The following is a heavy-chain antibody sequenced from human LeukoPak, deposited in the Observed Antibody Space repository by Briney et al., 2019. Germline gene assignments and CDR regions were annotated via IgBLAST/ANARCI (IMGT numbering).Heavy chain of an antibody. Sequence: SETLSLTCTVSGDSVSNDRYYWTWIRQSPGKGLEWIAYIRYSGHTNYNPSLDTRVTISLDASKDQLSLRLYSVTAADTAMYYCARYNWNTWFDPWGQGALVTVSS. CDR2: IRYSGHT. CDR3: ARYNWNTWFDP. J-gene: IGHJ5*02. V-gene: IGHV4-61*01. CDR1: GDSVSNDRYY. D-gene: IGHD1-1*01.